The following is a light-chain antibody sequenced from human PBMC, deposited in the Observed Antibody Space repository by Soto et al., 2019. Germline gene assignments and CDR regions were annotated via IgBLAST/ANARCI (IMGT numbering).Light chain of an antibody. CDR2: GDN. Sequence: LTQPPSASGTPGQRVTISCSGSSSNIGSHPVNWYQQLPGTAPKLLLYGDNQRPSGVPDRFSASKSGTSASLAISGLQSDDEAIYYCASWDNSLNGLYVFGVGTKLTVL. CDR3: ASWDNSLNGLYV. V-gene: IGLV1-44*01. CDR1: SSNIGSHP. J-gene: IGLJ1*01.